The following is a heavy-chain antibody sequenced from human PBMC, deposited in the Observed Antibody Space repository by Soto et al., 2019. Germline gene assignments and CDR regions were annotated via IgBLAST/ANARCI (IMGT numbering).Heavy chain of an antibody. CDR3: ARRPPYLGYGMDV. V-gene: IGHV5-10-1*04. J-gene: IGHJ6*02. Sequence: ESLKISCKGSGYSFTSYWIGWVRQMPGKGLEWMGRIDPSDFTTNYSPSFQGQVTISADKSISTAYLQWSSLKASDTAMYYCARRPPYLGYGMDVWGQGTTVTVSS. CDR1: GYSFTSYW. CDR2: IDPSDFTT.